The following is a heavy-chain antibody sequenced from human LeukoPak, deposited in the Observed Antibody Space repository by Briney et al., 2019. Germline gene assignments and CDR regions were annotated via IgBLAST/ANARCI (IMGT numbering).Heavy chain of an antibody. D-gene: IGHD4-23*01. CDR3: ARGGGNGGGWVGHYYYMDV. CDR1: GYSISSGYY. V-gene: IGHV4-38-2*01. J-gene: IGHJ6*03. CDR2: MYHSGSV. Sequence: SETLSLTCAVSGYSISSGYYWAWIRQPPGKGLEWIGSMYHSGSVYYNPSLKSRVTISVDTSKNQFSLNLRSVTAADTAVYYCARGGGNGGGWVGHYYYMDVWGKGTTVIISS.